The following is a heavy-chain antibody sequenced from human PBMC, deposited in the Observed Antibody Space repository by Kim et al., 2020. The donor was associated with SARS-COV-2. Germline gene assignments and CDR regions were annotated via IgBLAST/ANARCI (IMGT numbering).Heavy chain of an antibody. Sequence: VKGRFTISRDISKNTLCLQMNGLRAEDTAVYYCARPITMVRGLRSGLDVWGQGTTVTVSS. D-gene: IGHD3-10*01. CDR3: ARPITMVRGLRSGLDV. V-gene: IGHV3-23*01. J-gene: IGHJ6*02.